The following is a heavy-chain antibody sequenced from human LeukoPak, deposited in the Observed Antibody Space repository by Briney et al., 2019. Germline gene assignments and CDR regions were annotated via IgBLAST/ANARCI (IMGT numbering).Heavy chain of an antibody. Sequence: GGSLRLSCAASGFTFSSYAMSWVRQAPGKGLEWVANINQDGNSQNYVDSVRGRFTISKDNAKNSVYLQMNSLRAEDTAVYYCARSLWPEDYWGQGILVTVSS. CDR1: GFTFSSYA. V-gene: IGHV3-7*01. CDR3: ARSLWPEDY. D-gene: IGHD2-21*01. J-gene: IGHJ4*02. CDR2: INQDGNSQ.